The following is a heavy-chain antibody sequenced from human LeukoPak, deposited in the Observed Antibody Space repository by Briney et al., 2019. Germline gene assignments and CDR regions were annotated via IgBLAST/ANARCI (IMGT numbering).Heavy chain of an antibody. CDR3: ARGLYGDLNY. Sequence: ETSETLPLTCTVSGGSISSGGYYWSWIRQHPGKGLEWIGYIYYSGSTYYNPSLKSRVTISVDTSKNQFSLKLSSVTAADTAVYYCARGLYGDLNYWGQGTLVTVSS. CDR1: GGSISSGGYY. V-gene: IGHV4-31*03. D-gene: IGHD4-17*01. CDR2: IYYSGST. J-gene: IGHJ4*02.